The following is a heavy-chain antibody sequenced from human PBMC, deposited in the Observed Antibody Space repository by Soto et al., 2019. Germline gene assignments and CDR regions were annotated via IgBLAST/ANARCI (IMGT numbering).Heavy chain of an antibody. CDR3: SRTCSGYQYLLAP. CDR1: GGSISSGGYY. V-gene: IGHV4-31*03. Sequence: SETLSLTCTVSGGSISSGGYYWSWIRQHPGKGLEWIGYIYYSGSTYYNPSLKSRVTISVDTSKNQLSLKLSSVTAADTAVYYCSRTCSGYQYLLAPWGQGTLVIVSS. J-gene: IGHJ5*02. D-gene: IGHD5-12*01. CDR2: IYYSGST.